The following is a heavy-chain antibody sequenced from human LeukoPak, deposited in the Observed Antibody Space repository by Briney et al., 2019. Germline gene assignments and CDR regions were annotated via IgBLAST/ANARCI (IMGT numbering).Heavy chain of an antibody. J-gene: IGHJ4*02. Sequence: GGSLRLSCAASGFTFSSYSMNWVRQAPGKGLEWVPFISSSSSYIYYADSVKGRFTISRDNAKNSLYLQMDSLRAEDTAVYYCARAPSGWYGVGYWGQGTLVTVSS. CDR3: ARAPSGWYGVGY. CDR1: GFTFSSYS. V-gene: IGHV3-21*01. CDR2: ISSSSSYI. D-gene: IGHD6-19*01.